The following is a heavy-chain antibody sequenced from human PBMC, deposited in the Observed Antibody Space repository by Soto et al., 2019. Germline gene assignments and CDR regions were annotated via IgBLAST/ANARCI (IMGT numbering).Heavy chain of an antibody. V-gene: IGHV1-18*01. Sequence: ASVKVSCKASGYTFTSYGISWVRQAPGQGLEWMGWISAYNGNTNYAQKLQGRVTMTTDTSTSTAYMELRGLRSDDTAVYYCARTPLLWFGELGYYYYYMDVWGKGTTVTVSS. J-gene: IGHJ6*03. CDR1: GYTFTSYG. CDR2: ISAYNGNT. CDR3: ARTPLLWFGELGYYYYYMDV. D-gene: IGHD3-10*01.